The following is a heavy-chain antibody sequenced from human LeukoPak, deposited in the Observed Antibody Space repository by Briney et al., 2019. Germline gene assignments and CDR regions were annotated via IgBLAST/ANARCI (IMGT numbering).Heavy chain of an antibody. CDR2: INGGGSPI. V-gene: IGHV3-48*01. J-gene: IGHJ5*02. CDR3: AKEGETITIFGVVNWFDP. Sequence: GGSLRLSCAASGFTFSRDSMNWVRQAPGKGLEWVSYINGGGSPIFYADSVRGRFTISRDNSKNTLYLQMNSLRAEDTAVYYCAKEGETITIFGVVNWFDPWGQGTLVTVSS. CDR1: GFTFSRDS. D-gene: IGHD3-3*01.